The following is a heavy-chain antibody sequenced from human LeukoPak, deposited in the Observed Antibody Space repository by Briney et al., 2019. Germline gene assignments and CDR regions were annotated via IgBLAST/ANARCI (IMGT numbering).Heavy chain of an antibody. J-gene: IGHJ3*02. CDR1: GFSFSTYW. Sequence: GGSLRLSCAASGFSFSTYWMHWVRQAPGKGLVWVSRLDTTGSNTVYADSVKGRFTISRDNAKNTLYLQMNSLRAEDTAVYYCARVTSNRGLDIWGQGTMVTVSS. D-gene: IGHD1-14*01. CDR3: ARVTSNRGLDI. CDR2: LDTTGSNT. V-gene: IGHV3-74*01.